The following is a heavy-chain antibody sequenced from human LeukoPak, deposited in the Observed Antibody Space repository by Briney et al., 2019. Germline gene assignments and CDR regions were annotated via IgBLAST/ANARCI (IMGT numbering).Heavy chain of an antibody. D-gene: IGHD6-19*01. V-gene: IGHV3-66*01. Sequence: GGSLRLSCAASGFTVSSNYMSWVRQAPGKGLEWVSVTYSGGRTYYADSVKGRFTISRDNSKNMLYLQMNSLRVEDTAVYYSARDSSGWYAGWFDPWGQGTLVIVSS. CDR2: TYSGGRT. CDR1: GFTVSSNY. J-gene: IGHJ5*02. CDR3: ARDSSGWYAGWFDP.